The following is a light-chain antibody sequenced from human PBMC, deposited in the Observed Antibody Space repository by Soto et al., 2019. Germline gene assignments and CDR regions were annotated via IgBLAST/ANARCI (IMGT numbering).Light chain of an antibody. J-gene: IGLJ2*01. CDR3: QVWDSSSDHP. CDR1: NIGSKS. Sequence: SYELTQPPAGSVAPGKTARITCGGNNIGSKSVHWYQQKQGQAPVLVIYYDSDRTSGIPERFSGSNSGNTATLTISRVEAGDEADYYCQVWDSSSDHPFGGGTKLTVL. CDR2: YDS. V-gene: IGLV3-21*04.